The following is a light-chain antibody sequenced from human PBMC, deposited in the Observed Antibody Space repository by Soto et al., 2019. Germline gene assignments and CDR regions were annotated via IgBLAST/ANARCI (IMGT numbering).Light chain of an antibody. CDR1: QSVSSSC. Sequence: EIVLTQSPGTLSLSPGERATLSCRASQSVSSSCLAWYQQKPGQAPRLLIYGASSRATGIPDRFSGSGSGTDFTLTISRLEPEDFAVYYCRQYGRSLEFAFGGGTKVDIK. CDR3: RQYGRSLEFA. CDR2: GAS. V-gene: IGKV3-20*01. J-gene: IGKJ4*01.